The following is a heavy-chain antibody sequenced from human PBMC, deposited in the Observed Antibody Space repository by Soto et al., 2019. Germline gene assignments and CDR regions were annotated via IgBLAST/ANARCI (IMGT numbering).Heavy chain of an antibody. Sequence: GGSLRLSCAASGFTFSSYSMNWVRQAPGKGLEWVSSISSSSSYIYYADSVKGRFTISRDNAKNSLYLQMNSLRAEDTAVYYCAIPHYDILTGYYRYYYYYYMDVWGKGTTVTVSS. V-gene: IGHV3-21*01. CDR3: AIPHYDILTGYYRYYYYYYMDV. CDR2: ISSSSSYI. CDR1: GFTFSSYS. J-gene: IGHJ6*03. D-gene: IGHD3-9*01.